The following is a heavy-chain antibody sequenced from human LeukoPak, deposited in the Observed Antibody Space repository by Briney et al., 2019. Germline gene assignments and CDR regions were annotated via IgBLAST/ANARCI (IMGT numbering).Heavy chain of an antibody. CDR3: AREGGYFFYYFDY. J-gene: IGHJ4*02. V-gene: IGHV3-66*01. Sequence: PGGSLRLSCAASGFTVSSNYMSWVRQAPGKGLEWASVIYSGGSTYYADSVKGRFTISRDNSKNTLYLQMTSLRAEDTAVYYCAREGGYFFYYFDYWGQGTLVTVSS. CDR2: IYSGGST. D-gene: IGHD1-26*01. CDR1: GFTVSSNY.